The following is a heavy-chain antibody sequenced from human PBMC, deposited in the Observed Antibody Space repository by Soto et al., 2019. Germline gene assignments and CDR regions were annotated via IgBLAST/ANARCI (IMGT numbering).Heavy chain of an antibody. CDR1: GYTFSRAW. D-gene: IGHD2-8*02. J-gene: IGHJ6*02. CDR2: ISWNSGSI. CDR3: AKDISTGHYYSYGMDV. V-gene: IGHV3-9*01. Sequence: LRLSCAASGYTFSRAWMSWVRQAPGKGLEWVSGISWNSGSIGYADSVKGRFTISRDNAKNSLYLQMNSLRAEDTALYYCAKDISTGHYYSYGMDVCGQGTTVTVS.